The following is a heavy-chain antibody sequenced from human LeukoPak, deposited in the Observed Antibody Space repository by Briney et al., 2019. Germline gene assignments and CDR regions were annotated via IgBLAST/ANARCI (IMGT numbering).Heavy chain of an antibody. CDR3: ARDNAGWSRDY. CDR1: GFTFSNAW. CDR2: MNSDGGYI. V-gene: IGHV3-21*01. J-gene: IGHJ4*02. Sequence: GGSLRLSCAASGFTFSNAWMSWVRQAPGKGLEWVSTMNSDGGYIVYADSVKGRFTISKDNAKNSLYLQMNSLRADDTAVYYCARDNAGWSRDYWGQGTLVTVSS. D-gene: IGHD6-19*01.